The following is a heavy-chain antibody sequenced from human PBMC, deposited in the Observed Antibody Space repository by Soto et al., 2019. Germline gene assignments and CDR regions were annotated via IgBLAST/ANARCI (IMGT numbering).Heavy chain of an antibody. Sequence: SETLSLTCSVSGGSISSGGYYWSWIRQHPGKGLEWIGYIYYSGSTYYNPSLKSRVTISVDTSKNQFSLKLSSVTAADTAVYYCASVDTAMVNSPLHFDSWGQGTLVTVSS. CDR2: IYYSGST. CDR1: GGSISSGGYY. D-gene: IGHD5-18*01. J-gene: IGHJ4*02. CDR3: ASVDTAMVNSPLHFDS. V-gene: IGHV4-31*03.